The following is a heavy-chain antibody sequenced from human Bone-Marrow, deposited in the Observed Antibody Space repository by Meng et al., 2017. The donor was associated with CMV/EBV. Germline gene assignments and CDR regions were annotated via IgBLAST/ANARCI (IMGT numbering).Heavy chain of an antibody. CDR3: ATDKQQLAYFFDY. Sequence: SVKVSCKASGYTFTGYYMHWVRQAPGQGLEWLGGVIPISGSPHYPQKFQGRVTMTTDESTGTAYMELSGLTSEDTAVYYCATDKQQLAYFFDYWGQGTLVTFSS. CDR1: GYTFTGYY. J-gene: IGHJ4*02. D-gene: IGHD5-12*01. V-gene: IGHV1-69*05. CDR2: VIPISGSP.